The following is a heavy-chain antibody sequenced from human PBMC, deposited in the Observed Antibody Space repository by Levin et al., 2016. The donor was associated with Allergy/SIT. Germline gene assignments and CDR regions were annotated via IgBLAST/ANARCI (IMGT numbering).Heavy chain of an antibody. J-gene: IGHJ4*02. CDR1: GYTFTSYY. Sequence: ASVKVSCKASGYTFTSYYMHWVRQAPGQGLEWMGIINPSGGSTSYAQKFQGRVTMTRDTSITTAYMELSRLTSDDTAVYYCARGAGYCTNGVCYRSDFDYWGQGTLVTVSS. CDR3: ARGAGYCTNGVCYRSDFDY. V-gene: IGHV1-46*01. D-gene: IGHD2-8*01. CDR2: INPSGGST.